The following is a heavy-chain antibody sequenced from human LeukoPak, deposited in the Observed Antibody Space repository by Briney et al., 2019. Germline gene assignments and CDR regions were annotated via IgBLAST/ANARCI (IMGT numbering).Heavy chain of an antibody. J-gene: IGHJ4*02. CDR3: AGNYGDYSKIDY. V-gene: IGHV4-4*07. D-gene: IGHD4-17*01. CDR1: GDAINNYY. Sequence: SETLSLTCTVSGDAINNYYWHWIRQPAGKGLEWIGRIYTSGRTNYNPSLKSRVTMSIDTSKNQFSLKLTSLTAAATAVYYCAGNYGDYSKIDYWGQGILVTVSS. CDR2: IYTSGRT.